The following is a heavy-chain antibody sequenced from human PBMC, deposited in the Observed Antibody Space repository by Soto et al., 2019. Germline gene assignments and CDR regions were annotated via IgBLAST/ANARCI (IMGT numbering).Heavy chain of an antibody. CDR1: GGSISSGDYY. Sequence: PSETLSLTCTVSGGSISSGDYYWSWIRQPPGKGLEWIGYIYYSGSTYYNPSLKSRVTISVDTSKNQFSLKLSSVTAADTAVYYCARGPDIVLMVYAGPYNWFDPWGQGTLVTVSS. CDR3: ARGPDIVLMVYAGPYNWFDP. CDR2: IYYSGST. V-gene: IGHV4-30-4*01. D-gene: IGHD2-8*01. J-gene: IGHJ5*02.